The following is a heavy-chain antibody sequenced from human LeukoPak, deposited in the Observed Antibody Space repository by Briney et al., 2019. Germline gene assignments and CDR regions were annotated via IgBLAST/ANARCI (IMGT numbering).Heavy chain of an antibody. V-gene: IGHV1-46*01. CDR3: AGVLVGAIGNYFDY. Sequence: ASVKVSCKASGYTFTSYYMHWVGQAPGQGLEWMGMINPSGGSTNYAQKFQGRVTMTRDTSTSTVYLELSSLRSEDTAVYYCAGVLVGAIGNYFDYWGQGTLVTVSS. CDR1: GYTFTSYY. J-gene: IGHJ4*02. D-gene: IGHD1-26*01. CDR2: INPSGGST.